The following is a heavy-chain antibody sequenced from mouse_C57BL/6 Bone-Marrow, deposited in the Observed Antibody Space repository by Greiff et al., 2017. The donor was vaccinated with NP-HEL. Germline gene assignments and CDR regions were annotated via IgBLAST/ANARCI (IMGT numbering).Heavy chain of an antibody. D-gene: IGHD2-5*01. J-gene: IGHJ3*01. Sequence: DVKLVESGGGLVQPKGSLKLSCAASGFSFNTYAMNWVRQAPGKGLEWVARIRSKSNNYATYYADSVKDRFTISRDDSESMLYLQMNNLKTEDTAMYYCVSPSAYYSNYGFAYWGQGTLVTVSA. CDR3: VSPSAYYSNYGFAY. CDR1: GFSFNTYA. V-gene: IGHV10-1*01. CDR2: IRSKSNNYAT.